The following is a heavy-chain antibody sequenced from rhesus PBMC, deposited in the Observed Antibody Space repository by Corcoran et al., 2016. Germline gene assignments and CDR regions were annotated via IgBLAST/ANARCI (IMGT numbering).Heavy chain of an antibody. Sequence: QVQLVQSGAEVKKPGASVKLSCKASGYTFTSSYMNRARQALGQVLEWMGCIHPTNGHTGYAQKFPGRVTMTRDTATCTAYMELSSLRSADTAVYYCPRGSGSWNFDYWGQGVLVTVSS. V-gene: IGHV1S9*01. CDR3: PRGSGSWNFDY. J-gene: IGHJ4*01. D-gene: IGHD6-25*01. CDR1: GYTFTSSY. CDR2: IHPTNGHT.